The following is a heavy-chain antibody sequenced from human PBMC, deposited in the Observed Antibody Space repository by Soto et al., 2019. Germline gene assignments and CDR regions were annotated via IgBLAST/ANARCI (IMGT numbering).Heavy chain of an antibody. J-gene: IGHJ2*01. V-gene: IGHV3-64*01. CDR3: ARRTAGWYFDL. D-gene: IGHD2-21*02. CDR1: GFMFNSYA. Sequence: EVQLVESGGGLVQPGGSLRLSCAASGFMFNSYAMHWVRQAPGKGLEYVSAISSLGDSTFYANSVKDRFTISRDNSKSTLDLQMGSLRAEDMAVYYWARRTAGWYFDLWGRGTLVTVSS. CDR2: ISSLGDST.